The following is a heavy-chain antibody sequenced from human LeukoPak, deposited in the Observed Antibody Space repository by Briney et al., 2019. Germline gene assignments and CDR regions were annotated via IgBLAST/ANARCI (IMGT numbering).Heavy chain of an antibody. CDR2: IYHSGST. V-gene: IGHV4-38-2*02. J-gene: IGHJ4*02. CDR3: ARVTGYRIEDYFDY. CDR1: GYSISSGYY. D-gene: IGHD6-13*01. Sequence: SETLSLTCTVSGYSISSGYYWGWIRQPPGKGLEWIGSIYHSGSTYYNPSLKSRVTISVDTSKNQFSLKLSSVTAADTAVYYCARVTGYRIEDYFDYWGQGTLVTVSS.